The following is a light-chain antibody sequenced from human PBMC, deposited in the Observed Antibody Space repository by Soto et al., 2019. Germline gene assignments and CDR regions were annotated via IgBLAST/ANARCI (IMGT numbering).Light chain of an antibody. J-gene: IGKJ4*01. CDR2: DAS. Sequence: DLQMTQSPSSLSASVGDRVTITCQASQDIKNYLNWYQQKPGKAPNLLIYDASNLKTGVPSRFSGSGSGTHFTFTISSLQPEDIATYYCQHYDHLPPLSFGGGTKVXIK. CDR1: QDIKNY. V-gene: IGKV1-33*01. CDR3: QHYDHLPPLS.